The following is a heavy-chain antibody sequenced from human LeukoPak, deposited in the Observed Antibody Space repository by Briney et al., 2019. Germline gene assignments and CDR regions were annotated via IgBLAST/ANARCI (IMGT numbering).Heavy chain of an antibody. CDR1: GFTLSSYA. V-gene: IGHV3-7*01. J-gene: IGHJ5*02. Sequence: GGSLRLSCAASGFTLSSYAMSWVRQAPGKGLEWVANIRRDGSETHYVDSVMGRFTISRDNAKDSLYLQMNSLRAEDTAVYYCARGFGHPWGQGTLVTVSS. CDR3: ARGFGHP. D-gene: IGHD3-10*01. CDR2: IRRDGSET.